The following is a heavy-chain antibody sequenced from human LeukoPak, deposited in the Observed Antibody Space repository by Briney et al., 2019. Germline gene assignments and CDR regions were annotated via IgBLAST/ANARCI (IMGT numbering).Heavy chain of an antibody. CDR3: ARAPYCSSGSCFLGAFDI. J-gene: IGHJ3*02. Sequence: SETLSLTCTVSGGSISSSGYYWGWIRQTPGKGLEWIGSIYYSGSNYHNPSLKSRVSMSVDTSKNQFSLKLSSVTAADTAVYYCARAPYCSSGSCFLGAFDIWGQGTMVTVSS. CDR2: IYYSGSN. V-gene: IGHV4-39*07. CDR1: GGSISSSGYY. D-gene: IGHD2-15*01.